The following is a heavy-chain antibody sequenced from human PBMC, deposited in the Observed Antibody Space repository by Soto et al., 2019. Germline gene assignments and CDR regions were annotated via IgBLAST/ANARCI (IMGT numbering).Heavy chain of an antibody. D-gene: IGHD6-19*01. CDR1: GFTFSSYT. CDR2: INGSSGCT. CDR3: ARGVAVAGNSPLDY. V-gene: IGHV3-23*01. Sequence: GGSLRLSCAASGFTFSSYTMNWVRQAPGKGLEWVSTINGSSGCTYYANSVKGRFTISRDKSKKTLYLQMNSLRDEDTAVYYCARGVAVAGNSPLDYWGQGTLVTVSS. J-gene: IGHJ4*02.